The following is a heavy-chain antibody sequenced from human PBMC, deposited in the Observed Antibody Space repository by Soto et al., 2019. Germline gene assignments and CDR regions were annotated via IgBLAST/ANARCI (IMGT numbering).Heavy chain of an antibody. J-gene: IGHJ4*02. V-gene: IGHV3-30-3*01. CDR2: ISYDGSNK. Sequence: LILSCAASGFTFSSYAMHWVLHAPGKGLDWVAVISYDGSNKYYADSVKGRFTISRDNSKNTLYLQMNSLRAEDTAVYYCARDLAAASPFDYWGQGTLVTVSS. D-gene: IGHD6-13*01. CDR3: ARDLAAASPFDY. CDR1: GFTFSSYA.